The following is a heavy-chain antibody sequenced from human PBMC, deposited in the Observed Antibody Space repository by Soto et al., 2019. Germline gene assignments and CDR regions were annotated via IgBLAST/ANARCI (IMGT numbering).Heavy chain of an antibody. CDR3: AKDQRDIVVVVAATGDYLGAFDI. D-gene: IGHD2-15*01. J-gene: IGHJ3*02. CDR2: ISYDGSNK. CDR1: GFTFSSYW. Sequence: GGSLRLSCAASGFTFSSYWMSWVRQAPGKGLEWVAVISYDGSNKYYADSVKGRFTISRDNSKNTLYLQMNSLRAEDTAVYYCAKDQRDIVVVVAATGDYLGAFDIWGQGTMVTVSS. V-gene: IGHV3-30*18.